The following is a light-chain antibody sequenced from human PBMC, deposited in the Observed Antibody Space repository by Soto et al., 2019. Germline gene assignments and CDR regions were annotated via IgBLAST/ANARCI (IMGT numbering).Light chain of an antibody. Sequence: EIVMTQSPATLSVSPGERATLSCRTSQSVTSNLAWYQQRPGQAPRVLIYDASTRATGIPARFSGSGSGTEFTLTISTLQSEDLAIYYCQQYTNWPLTFGPGTKVDIK. CDR3: QQYTNWPLT. J-gene: IGKJ3*01. V-gene: IGKV3-15*01. CDR1: QSVTSN. CDR2: DAS.